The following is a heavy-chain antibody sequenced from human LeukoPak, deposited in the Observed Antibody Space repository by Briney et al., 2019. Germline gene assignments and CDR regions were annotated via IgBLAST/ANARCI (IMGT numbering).Heavy chain of an antibody. J-gene: IGHJ3*02. CDR2: INTNTGIP. CDR3: ARDLVSAGLDI. V-gene: IGHV7-4-1*02. Sequence: ASVTVSCKAFGYTFSSHAMNWVRQAPGQGLELMGWINTNTGIPTYAQGFAGRFVFSLDTSVTTAYLQITSLKAEDTAVYYCARDLVSAGLDIWGQGTMVTVSS. CDR1: GYTFSSHA. D-gene: IGHD6-13*01.